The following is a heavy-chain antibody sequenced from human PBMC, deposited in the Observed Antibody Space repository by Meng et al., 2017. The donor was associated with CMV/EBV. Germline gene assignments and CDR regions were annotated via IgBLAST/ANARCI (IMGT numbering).Heavy chain of an antibody. CDR1: GYSISSGYY. CDR2: IYHSGST. CDR3: ARSGRSGSSGRSFLDY. V-gene: IGHV4-38-2*02. J-gene: IGHJ4*02. Sequence: SETLSLTCTASGYSISSGYYWGWIRQPPGKGLEWIGSIYHSGSTYYNPSLKSRVTISVDTSKNQFSLKMSSVTAANTAVYNCARSGRSGSSGRSFLDYWGQGTLVTVSS. D-gene: IGHD6-6*01.